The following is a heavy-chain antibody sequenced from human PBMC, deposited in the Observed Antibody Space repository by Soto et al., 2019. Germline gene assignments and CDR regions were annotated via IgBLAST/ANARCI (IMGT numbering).Heavy chain of an antibody. CDR2: IGTAGDT. CDR3: ARALPDSNAFDI. Sequence: ESGGGLVQPGGSLRLSCAASGFTFSSYDMHWVRQATGKGLEWVSAIGTAGDTYYPGSVKGRFTISRENAKNSLYLQMNSLRAGDTAVYYCARALPDSNAFDIWGQGTMVTVSS. CDR1: GFTFSSYD. J-gene: IGHJ3*02. V-gene: IGHV3-13*01. D-gene: IGHD2-15*01.